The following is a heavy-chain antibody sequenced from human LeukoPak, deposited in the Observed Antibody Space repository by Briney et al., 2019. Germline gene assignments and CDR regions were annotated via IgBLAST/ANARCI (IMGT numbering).Heavy chain of an antibody. CDR1: GYAFTSYD. V-gene: IGHV1-8*01. CDR3: ARMYYYGSGSSVNWFDP. CDR2: MNPNSGNT. D-gene: IGHD3-10*01. Sequence: ASVKVSCKASGYAFTSYDINWVRQATGQGLEWMGYMNPNSGNTGSAQKFQGRVTMTRNTSISTAYMELSSLRSEDTAVYYCARMYYYGSGSSVNWFDPWGQGTLVTVSS. J-gene: IGHJ5*02.